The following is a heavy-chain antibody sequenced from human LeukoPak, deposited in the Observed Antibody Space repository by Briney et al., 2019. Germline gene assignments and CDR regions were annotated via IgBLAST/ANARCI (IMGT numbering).Heavy chain of an antibody. J-gene: IGHJ4*02. CDR1: GGSISSYY. V-gene: IGHV4-59*01. CDR2: IYYSGST. D-gene: IGHD3/OR15-3a*01. CDR3: ANGRAFSPDV. Sequence: KPSETLSLTCSVSGGSISSYYWSWFRQPPGKGLEWVGYIYYSGSTNYNPSLKSRVTTSVHTSKNQFSLKLSSVTAADTAVYYCANGRAFSPDVWGQGTLVTVSS.